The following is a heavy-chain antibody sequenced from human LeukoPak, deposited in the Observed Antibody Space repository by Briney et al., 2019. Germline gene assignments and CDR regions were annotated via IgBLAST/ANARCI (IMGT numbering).Heavy chain of an antibody. J-gene: IGHJ5*02. D-gene: IGHD7-27*01. Sequence: ASVKVSCRASGYIFTTYDIGWVRQATGQGLEWMGWLNPNSGNAGYAQKFQGRVTISRDTSISTAYMELSSLRSDDTAIYYCARRKFLGWFDPWGQGTLVTVSS. CDR2: LNPNSGNA. CDR3: ARRKFLGWFDP. CDR1: GYIFTTYD. V-gene: IGHV1-8*03.